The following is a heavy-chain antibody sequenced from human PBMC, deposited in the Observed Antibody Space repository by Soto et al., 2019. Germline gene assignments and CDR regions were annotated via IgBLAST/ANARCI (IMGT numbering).Heavy chain of an antibody. V-gene: IGHV4-39*01. D-gene: IGHD3-3*02. CDR3: ASPKIAFYNWFDP. CDR2: IYYSGST. CDR1: GASVTNNNW. J-gene: IGHJ5*02. Sequence: PSETLSLTCAVSGASVTNNNWWTWVRQTPGKGLEWIGSIYYSGSTYYNPSLKSRVTISVDTSKNQFSLKLSSVTAADTAVYYCASPKIAFYNWFDPWGQGTLVTVSS.